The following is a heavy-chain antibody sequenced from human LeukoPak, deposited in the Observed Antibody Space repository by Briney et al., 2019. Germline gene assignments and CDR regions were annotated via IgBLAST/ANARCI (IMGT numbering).Heavy chain of an antibody. D-gene: IGHD3/OR15-3a*01. CDR3: ARVDGFTREGAFDV. Sequence: TGGSLRLSCAASGFTLSSYWMSWVRQAPGKGLEWVANIKQDGSEKYYVDSMKGRFTISRDDAKNSLYLQMNSLRAEDTAVHYCARVDGFTREGAFDVWGQGTMVTVSS. CDR1: GFTLSSYW. CDR2: IKQDGSEK. V-gene: IGHV3-7*01. J-gene: IGHJ3*01.